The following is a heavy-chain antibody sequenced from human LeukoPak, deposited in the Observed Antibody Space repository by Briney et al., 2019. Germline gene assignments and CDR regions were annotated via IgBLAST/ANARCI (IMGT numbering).Heavy chain of an antibody. D-gene: IGHD6-13*01. CDR1: GFTFSTYE. Sequence: GGSLRLSCAASGFTFSTYEMNWVRQAPGKGLEWLAYITSSGNTAHYADSAKGRFTISRDNTKNSLYLQMNSLRGEDTATYYCARDGTPMAAAGWVYFDQWGQGTLVTVSS. V-gene: IGHV3-48*03. CDR3: ARDGTPMAAAGWVYFDQ. CDR2: ITSSGNTA. J-gene: IGHJ4*02.